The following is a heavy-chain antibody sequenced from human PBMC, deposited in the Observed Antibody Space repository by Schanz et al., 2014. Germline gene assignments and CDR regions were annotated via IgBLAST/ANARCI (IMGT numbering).Heavy chain of an antibody. CDR1: GFDFNSYS. CDR3: ARDRGYCSGGSCLAFDY. CDR2: IATSSSTR. Sequence: EVRLVESGGGLVQPGGSLRLSCEASGFDFNSYSMNWVRQVPGKGLEWLSYIATSSSTRHYADSVKGRVTISRDNSKNTLYLQMNTLIAEDTAVYYCARDRGYCSGGSCLAFDYWGQGTLVTVSS. V-gene: IGHV3-48*01. D-gene: IGHD2-15*01. J-gene: IGHJ4*02.